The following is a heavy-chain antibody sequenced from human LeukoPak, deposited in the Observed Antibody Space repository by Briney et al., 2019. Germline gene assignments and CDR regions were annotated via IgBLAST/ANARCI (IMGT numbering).Heavy chain of an antibody. Sequence: PSETLSLTCAVYGGSFSGYYWNWIRQPPGKGLEWIGEINNSGTTNSKTSLTPSLKSRDNIFVDTSKNQFCLNLRSVTAADTAVYYCARGRHLGLELLLQVSQNWFDPWGQGTLVTFSS. V-gene: IGHV4-34*01. J-gene: IGHJ5*02. D-gene: IGHD3-3*01. CDR3: ARGRHLGLELLLQVSQNWFDP. CDR2: INNSGTT. CDR1: GGSFSGYY.